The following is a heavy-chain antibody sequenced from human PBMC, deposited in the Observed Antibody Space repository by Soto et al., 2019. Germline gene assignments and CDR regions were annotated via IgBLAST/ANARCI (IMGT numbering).Heavy chain of an antibody. CDR1: GFPFSTYT. J-gene: IGHJ4*02. V-gene: IGHV3-21*01. Sequence: EVQLGESGGGLVKPGGSLRLSCEGSGFPFSTYTIKWVLQAPGKGLEWVSSLSSNSAYIYYAASVKGRFTISRDNAKNSLYLQMSSLRAEDTAICYCAREVGRGKSAYDYFDFWGQGTPVTVSS. CDR3: AREVGRGKSAYDYFDF. D-gene: IGHD5-12*01. CDR2: LSSNSAYI.